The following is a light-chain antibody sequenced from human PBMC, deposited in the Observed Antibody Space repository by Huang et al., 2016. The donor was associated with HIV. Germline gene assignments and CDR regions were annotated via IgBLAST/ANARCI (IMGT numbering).Light chain of an antibody. Sequence: EIVMTQSPLSLPVTPGEPASISCRSSQSLLHSNGYNYLDWYLQKPGQSPQLVIYLSSNRASGVPDRFTGSGSVTYFTLKISIVEAEDVGVYYCMQTLQTPRTFGQGTRLEIK. CDR2: LSS. V-gene: IGKV2-28*01. CDR1: QSLLHSNGYNY. J-gene: IGKJ5*01. CDR3: MQTLQTPRT.